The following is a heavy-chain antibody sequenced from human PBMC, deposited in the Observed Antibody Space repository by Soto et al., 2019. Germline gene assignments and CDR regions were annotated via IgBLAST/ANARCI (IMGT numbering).Heavy chain of an antibody. CDR3: ARDYFGDPLDP. CDR1: GFTFNTYT. CDR2: ISSSGKYI. J-gene: IGHJ5*02. V-gene: IGHV3-21*01. Sequence: EVQLVESGGGLVKPGGSLRLSCAASGFTFNTYTMNWVRQAPGKGLEWVSSISSSGKYIYYADSMEARFTISRDKAKNSLYLQMNSLRAEDTAVYYCARDYFGDPLDPWGQGTLVTVSS. D-gene: IGHD4-17*01.